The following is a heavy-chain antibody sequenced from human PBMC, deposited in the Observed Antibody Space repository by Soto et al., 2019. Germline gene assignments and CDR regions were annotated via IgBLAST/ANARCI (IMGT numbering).Heavy chain of an antibody. Sequence: AGGSLRLSCAASGFTFSSYSMGWVRQAPGKGLEWVSSISASGGSTYYADSVKGRFTISRDNSKNTLYLQMDSLRAEDTAVYYCAKVGLRYFDWRNWFDPWGQGTLVTVSS. V-gene: IGHV3-23*01. D-gene: IGHD3-9*01. J-gene: IGHJ5*02. CDR3: AKVGLRYFDWRNWFDP. CDR2: ISASGGST. CDR1: GFTFSSYS.